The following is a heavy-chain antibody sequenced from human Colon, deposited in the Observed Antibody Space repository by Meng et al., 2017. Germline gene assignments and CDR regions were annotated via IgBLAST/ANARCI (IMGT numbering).Heavy chain of an antibody. CDR3: AREDGSIGFTPAGQ. Sequence: GHLPESGPGLGKPSGTLSLTCAVSGGSISSTNWWSWIRQPPGKGLEWIGEISQSGSSNYNPSLKSRVTMSLDKFKNHFFLNLSSVSAADTAVYYCAREDGSIGFTPAGQWGQGTLVTVSS. J-gene: IGHJ1*01. D-gene: IGHD1-26*01. CDR1: GGSISSTNW. CDR2: ISQSGSS. V-gene: IGHV4-4*02.